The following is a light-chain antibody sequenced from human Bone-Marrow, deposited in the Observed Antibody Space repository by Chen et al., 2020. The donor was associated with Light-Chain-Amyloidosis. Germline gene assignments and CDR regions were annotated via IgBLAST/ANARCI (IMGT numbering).Light chain of an antibody. Sequence: DIQMTQSPSSLSASVRDRVTITCRASVNIRTFVNWYQEKQGKAPILLISAASNLQNGVPSRFSASGSGNDFTLTISSLQPEDFAAYSSQQSYISPLTFGPGTTVDI. CDR3: QQSYISPLT. CDR1: VNIRTF. V-gene: IGKV1-39*01. J-gene: IGKJ3*01. CDR2: AAS.